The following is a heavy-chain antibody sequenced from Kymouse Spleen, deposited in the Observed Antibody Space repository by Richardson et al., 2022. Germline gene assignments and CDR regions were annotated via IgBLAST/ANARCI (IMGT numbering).Heavy chain of an antibody. V-gene: IGHV4-34*01. J-gene: IGHJ4*02. CDR1: GGSFSGYY. Sequence: QVQLQQWGAGLLKPSETLSLTCAVYGGSFSGYYWSWIRQPPGKGLEWIGEINHSGSTNYNPSLKSRVTISVDTSKNQFSLKLSSVTAADTAVYYCARRRWLRWGVFDYWGQGTLVTVSS. CDR2: INHSGST. D-gene: IGHD5-12*01. CDR3: ARRRWLRWGVFDY.